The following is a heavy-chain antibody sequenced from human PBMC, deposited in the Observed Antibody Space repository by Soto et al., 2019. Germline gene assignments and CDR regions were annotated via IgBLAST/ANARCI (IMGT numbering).Heavy chain of an antibody. D-gene: IGHD1-26*01. CDR3: ARETGGERDY. CDR2: IYSGGAT. J-gene: IGHJ4*02. CDR1: GFTVRSNY. V-gene: IGHV3-53*01. Sequence: GGSMELSCAASGFTVRSNYMSWVRQAPGKGLEWVSVIYSGGATYYADSVKGRFTISRDNSKNTLYLQMNNLRAEDTAVYYCARETGGERDYWGQGTLVTVSS.